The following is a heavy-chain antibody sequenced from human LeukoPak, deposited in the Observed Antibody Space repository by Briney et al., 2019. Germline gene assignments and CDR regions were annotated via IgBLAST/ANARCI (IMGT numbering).Heavy chain of an antibody. CDR1: VFTFSSYA. Sequence: GGCLRLSCAASVFTFSSYAMSWVRQAPGKGLEWVSAISGSGGSTYYADSVKGRFTISRDNSKNTLYLQMNSLRAEDTAVYYCAKVQAYYYYYGMDVGGQRTTVTVSS. CDR2: ISGSGGST. CDR3: AKVQAYYYYYGMDV. J-gene: IGHJ6*02. V-gene: IGHV3-23*01.